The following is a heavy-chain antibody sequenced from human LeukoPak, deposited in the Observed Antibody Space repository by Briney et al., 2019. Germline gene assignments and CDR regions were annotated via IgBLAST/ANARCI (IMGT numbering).Heavy chain of an antibody. V-gene: IGHV1-69*05. J-gene: IGHJ6*03. CDR3: AKSIAARPGYYYYMDV. CDR1: GGTFSSYA. Sequence: SVKVSCKASGGTFSSYAISWVRQAPGQGLEWMGGIIPIFGTANYAQKFQGRVTITTDESTSTAYMELSSLRSEDTAVYYCAKSIAARPGYYYYMDVWGKGTTVTVSS. D-gene: IGHD6-6*01. CDR2: IIPIFGTA.